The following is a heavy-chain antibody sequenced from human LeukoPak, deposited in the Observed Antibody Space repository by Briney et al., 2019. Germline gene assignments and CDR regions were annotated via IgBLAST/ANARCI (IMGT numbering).Heavy chain of an antibody. D-gene: IGHD4-17*01. CDR2: IGTAGDT. CDR3: ATQGGTTTALDY. J-gene: IGHJ4*02. V-gene: IGHV3-13*01. Sequence: GGSLRLSCAASGFTFSSYDMHWVRQATGKGLEWVSAIGTAGDTYYPGSVKGRFTISRENAKNSLYLQMNSLRAGDTAVYYCATQGGTTTALDYWGQGTLVTVSS. CDR1: GFTFSSYD.